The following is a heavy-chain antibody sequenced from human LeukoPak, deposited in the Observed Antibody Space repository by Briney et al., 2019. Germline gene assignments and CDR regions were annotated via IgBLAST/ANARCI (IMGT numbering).Heavy chain of an antibody. CDR3: AKESDTLWELAFDY. J-gene: IGHJ4*02. CDR1: GFTFSSYS. CDR2: ISSSSSYI. Sequence: GGSLRLSCAASGFTFSSYSMNWVRQAPGKGLEWVSSISSSSSYIYYADSVKGRFTISRDNAKNSLYLQMNSLRAEDTAVYYCAKESDTLWELAFDYWGQGTLVTVSS. V-gene: IGHV3-21*01. D-gene: IGHD1-26*01.